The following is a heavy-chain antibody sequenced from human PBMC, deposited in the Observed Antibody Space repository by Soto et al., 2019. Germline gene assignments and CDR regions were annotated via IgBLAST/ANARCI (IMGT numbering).Heavy chain of an antibody. D-gene: IGHD2-21*01. Sequence: ASETLSLTCAVSGGSIRSSHSWSWVRQPPGKGLEWIAEIYQSGSTNYNPSLKSRVTISDDKSKNQFSLKLSSVTAADTAVYFCARAVALPGLFYFDFWGQGTLVNVSS. CDR3: ARAVALPGLFYFDF. J-gene: IGHJ4*02. V-gene: IGHV4-4*02. CDR2: IYQSGST. CDR1: GGSIRSSHS.